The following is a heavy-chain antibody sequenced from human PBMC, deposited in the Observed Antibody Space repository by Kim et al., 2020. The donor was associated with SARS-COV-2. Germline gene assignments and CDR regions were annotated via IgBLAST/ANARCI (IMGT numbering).Heavy chain of an antibody. D-gene: IGHD3-10*01. V-gene: IGHV1-69*13. J-gene: IGHJ5*02. CDR2: IIPIFGTA. CDR3: ARSGPEEGLETGELFRDPYNWFDP. Sequence: SVKVSCKASGGTFSSYAISWVRQAPGQGLEWMGGIIPIFGTANYAQKFQGRVTITADESTSTAYMELSSLRSEDTAVYYCARSGPEEGLETGELFRDPYNWFDPWGQGTLVTVSS. CDR1: GGTFSSYA.